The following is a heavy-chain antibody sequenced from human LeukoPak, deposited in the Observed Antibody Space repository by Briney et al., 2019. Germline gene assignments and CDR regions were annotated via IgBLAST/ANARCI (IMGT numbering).Heavy chain of an antibody. CDR3: AKKMASAGWAPLTFDY. CDR1: GFTFSSYA. J-gene: IGHJ4*02. V-gene: IGHV3-23*01. CDR2: ISGSGGST. D-gene: IGHD5-24*01. Sequence: GSLRLSCAASGFTFSSYAMSWVRQAPGKGLEWVSAISGSGGSTYYADSVKGRFTISRDNPKNTLYLQMNSLRAEDTAVYYCAKKMASAGWAPLTFDYWGQGTLVTVSS.